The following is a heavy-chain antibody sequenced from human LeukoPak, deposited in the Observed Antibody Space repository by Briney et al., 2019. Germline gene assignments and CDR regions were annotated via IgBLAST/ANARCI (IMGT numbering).Heavy chain of an antibody. CDR1: GFTFRSYS. V-gene: IGHV3-48*02. D-gene: IGHD5-24*01. J-gene: IGHJ4*02. CDR3: ARDSSDAYNPEPGY. CDR2: ISGMSSTM. Sequence: PGGSLRLSCAASGFTFRSYSMSWVRQAPGKGLEWVSFISGMSSTMYYADSVKGRFTISRDNAKNSVYLQMNSLRDEDTAVYYCARDSSDAYNPEPGYWGQGTLVTVSS.